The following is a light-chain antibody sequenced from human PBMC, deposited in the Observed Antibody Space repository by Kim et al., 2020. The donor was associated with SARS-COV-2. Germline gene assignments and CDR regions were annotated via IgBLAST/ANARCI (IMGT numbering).Light chain of an antibody. Sequence: GKRVTISCTGSSSNIGAGYDVHWYQQLPGTAPKLLIYGNSNRPSGVPDRFSGSKSGTSASLAITGLQAEDEADYYCQSYDSSLSNVFGTGTKVTVL. V-gene: IGLV1-40*01. CDR1: SSNIGAGYD. J-gene: IGLJ1*01. CDR2: GNS. CDR3: QSYDSSLSNV.